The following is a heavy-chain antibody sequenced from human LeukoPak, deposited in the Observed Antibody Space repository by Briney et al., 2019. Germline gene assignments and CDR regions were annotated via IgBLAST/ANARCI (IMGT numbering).Heavy chain of an antibody. CDR1: GYTLTELS. CDR2: FDPEDGET. J-gene: IGHJ4*02. D-gene: IGHD3-9*01. V-gene: IGHV1-24*01. Sequence: ASVKVSCKVSGYTLTELSMHWVRQAPGKGLEWMGGFDPEDGETIYAQKFQGRVTMTEDTSTDTAYMELSSLRSEDTAVYYCATARDILTGLDFDYWGQGTLVTVSS. CDR3: ATARDILTGLDFDY.